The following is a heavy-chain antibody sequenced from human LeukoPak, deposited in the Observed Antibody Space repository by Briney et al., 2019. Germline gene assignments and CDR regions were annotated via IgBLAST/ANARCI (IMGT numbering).Heavy chain of an antibody. D-gene: IGHD3-10*01. CDR3: ARPQTMVRGVRYYYYGMDV. J-gene: IGHJ6*02. V-gene: IGHV1-18*01. Sequence: GASVKVSCKASGYTLTSYGISWVRQAPGQGLEWMGWISAYNGNTNYAQKLQGRVTMTTDTSTSTAYMELRSLRSDDTAVYYCARPQTMVRGVRYYYYGMDVWGQGTTVTVSS. CDR2: ISAYNGNT. CDR1: GYTLTSYG.